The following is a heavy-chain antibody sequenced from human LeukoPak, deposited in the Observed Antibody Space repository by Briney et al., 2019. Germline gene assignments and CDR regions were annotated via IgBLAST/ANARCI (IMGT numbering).Heavy chain of an antibody. D-gene: IGHD3-3*01. J-gene: IGHJ4*02. CDR2: IYYSGST. CDR3: AGTIFGVVTFDY. V-gene: IGHV4-30-4*08. Sequence: SETLSLTCTVSGGSISSTSYYWAWIRQPPGKGLEWIGYIYYSGSTYYNPSLKSRVTISVDTSKNQFSLKLSSVTAADTAVYYCAGTIFGVVTFDYWGQGTLVTVSS. CDR1: GGSISSTSYY.